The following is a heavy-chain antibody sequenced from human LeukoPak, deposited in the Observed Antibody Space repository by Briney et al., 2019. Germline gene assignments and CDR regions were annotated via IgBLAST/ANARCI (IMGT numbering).Heavy chain of an antibody. CDR3: ARVNTPVATFDY. D-gene: IGHD2-15*01. V-gene: IGHV4-38-2*02. J-gene: IGHJ4*02. Sequence: SSETLSLTCNVSGYSISSTFYGAWIRQPPGKGLEWFATISHSATTYYTPSLKSRLTMSVDTSKNQFSQKLSSVTVADTAVYYCARVNTPVATFDYWRQGPLVTVSS. CDR2: ISHSATT. CDR1: GYSISSTFY.